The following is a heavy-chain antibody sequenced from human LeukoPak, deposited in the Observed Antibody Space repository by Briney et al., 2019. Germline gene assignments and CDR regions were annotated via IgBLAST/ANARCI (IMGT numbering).Heavy chain of an antibody. CDR3: ARDTLGVVPAAMDY. CDR1: GYPFTSYY. CDR2: INPSGGST. Sequence: GASVKVSCKASGYPFTSYYMHWVRQAPGQGLEWMGIINPSGGSTSYAQRFQGRVTMTRDTSTSTVYIDLSSLRSEDTAVYYCARDTLGVVPAAMDYWGQGTLVTVSP. D-gene: IGHD2-2*01. V-gene: IGHV1-46*01. J-gene: IGHJ4*02.